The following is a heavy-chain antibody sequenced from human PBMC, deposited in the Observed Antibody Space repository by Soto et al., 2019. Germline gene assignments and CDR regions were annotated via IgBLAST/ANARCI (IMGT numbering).Heavy chain of an antibody. Sequence: QVQLVQSGAEVRKPGSSVKVSCKASGGTFSRHAISWVRQAPGQGLEWMGGIIPIFGTANHAQKFQGRVTIIADESKSTAYMELRSLRSEDTAIYYCARGWGYDTSDYYYAYWGQGTLVIVSS. J-gene: IGHJ4*02. CDR3: ARGWGYDTSDYYYAY. D-gene: IGHD3-22*01. CDR2: IIPIFGTA. CDR1: GGTFSRHA. V-gene: IGHV1-69*01.